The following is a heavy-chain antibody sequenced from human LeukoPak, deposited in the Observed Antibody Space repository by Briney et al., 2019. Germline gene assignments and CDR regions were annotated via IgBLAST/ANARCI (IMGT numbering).Heavy chain of an antibody. CDR2: ISSSSSYI. CDR3: ARGSGYDTGVDY. CDR1: GFTFSSYS. V-gene: IGHV3-21*01. D-gene: IGHD5-12*01. Sequence: GGSLRLSCAASGFTFSSYSMNWVRQAPGKGLEWVSSISSSSSYIYYADSVKGRFTISRDNAKNSLYLQMNSLRAEDTAVYYCARGSGYDTGVDYWGQGTLVTVSS. J-gene: IGHJ4*02.